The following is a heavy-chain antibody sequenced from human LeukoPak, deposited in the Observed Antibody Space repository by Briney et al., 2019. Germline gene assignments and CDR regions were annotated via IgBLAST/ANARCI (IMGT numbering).Heavy chain of an antibody. CDR1: GGSISGYY. CDR2: ISYSGGT. Sequence: SETLSLTCTVSGGSISGYYWTWVRQAPGKGLEWIGHISYSGGTEYNPSLRSRVDISVDTSKNQFSLKVTSVTAADTAVYYCAKDQNPTKWGQGALVTISS. CDR3: AKDQNPTK. D-gene: IGHD1-14*01. V-gene: IGHV4-59*01. J-gene: IGHJ4*02.